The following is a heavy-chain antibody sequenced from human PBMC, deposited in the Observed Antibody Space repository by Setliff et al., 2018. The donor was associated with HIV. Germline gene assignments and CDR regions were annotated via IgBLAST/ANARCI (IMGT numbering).Heavy chain of an antibody. V-gene: IGHV4-34*01. CDR2: INHSGNT. D-gene: IGHD3-22*01. CDR1: GESFSTYF. Sequence: SETLSLTCAVYGESFSTYFWNWIRQPPGKGLEWIGQINHSGNTNYNPSLKSRVTISMVTSKSHFSLKMTSVTAADTAIYYCARGALSLTMTKLLSFFDSWGQGTQVTVSS. CDR3: ARGALSLTMTKLLSFFDS. J-gene: IGHJ4*02.